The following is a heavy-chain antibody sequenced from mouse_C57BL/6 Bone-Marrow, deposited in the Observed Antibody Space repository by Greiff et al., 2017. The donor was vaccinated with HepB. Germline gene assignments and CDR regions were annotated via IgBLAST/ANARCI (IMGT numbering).Heavy chain of an antibody. CDR3: AREEGEYYYFDY. CDR2: IDPSDSYT. D-gene: IGHD5-1*01. CDR1: GYTFTSYW. V-gene: IGHV1-50*01. Sequence: QVQLQQPGAELVKPGASVKLSCKASGYTFTSYWMQWVKQRPGQGLEWIGEIDPSDSYTNYNQKFKGKATLTVDTSSSTAYMQLSSLTSEGSAVYDCAREEGEYYYFDYWGQGTTLTVSS. J-gene: IGHJ2*01.